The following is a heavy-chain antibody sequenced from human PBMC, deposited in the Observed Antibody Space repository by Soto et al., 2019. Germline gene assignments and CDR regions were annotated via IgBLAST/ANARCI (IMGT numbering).Heavy chain of an antibody. CDR3: ARDPKTSGGQHWAFSYFDS. J-gene: IGHJ4*02. Sequence: SLRLSCAASGFSFSISPMHWVRQAPGKVPEWVALISYDGTNKFYADSVKGRFTISRDNSKSTLYLQVDSLRPEDAAVYYCARDPKTSGGQHWAFSYFDSWGQGTLVTVSS. V-gene: IGHV3-30-3*01. CDR2: ISYDGTNK. D-gene: IGHD7-27*01. CDR1: GFSFSISP.